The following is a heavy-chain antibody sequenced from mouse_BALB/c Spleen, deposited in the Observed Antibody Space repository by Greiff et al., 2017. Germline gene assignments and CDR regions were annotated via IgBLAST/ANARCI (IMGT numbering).Heavy chain of an antibody. J-gene: IGHJ2*01. V-gene: IGHV1-69*02. CDR1: GYTFTSYW. CDR2: IYPSDSYT. D-gene: IGHD1-1*01. Sequence: VQLQQPGAELVRPGASVKLSCKASGYTFTSYWINWVKQRPGQGLEWIGNIYPSDSYTNYNQKFKDKATLTVDKSSSTAYMQLSSPTSEDSAVYYCTRFYYSDYWGQGTTLTVSS. CDR3: TRFYYSDY.